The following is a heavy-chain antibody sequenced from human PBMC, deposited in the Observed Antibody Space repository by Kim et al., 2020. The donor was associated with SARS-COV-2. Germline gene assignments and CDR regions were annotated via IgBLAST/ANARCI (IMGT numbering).Heavy chain of an antibody. Sequence: QKVQGRVTITADESTSTAYMELSSLRSEDTAVYYCASATVVAATSYGMDVWGQGTTVTVSS. J-gene: IGHJ6*02. CDR3: ASATVVAATSYGMDV. D-gene: IGHD2-15*01. V-gene: IGHV1-69*01.